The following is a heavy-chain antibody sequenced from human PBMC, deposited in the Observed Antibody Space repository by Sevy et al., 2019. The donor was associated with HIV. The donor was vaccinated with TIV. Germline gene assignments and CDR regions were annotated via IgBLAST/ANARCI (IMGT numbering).Heavy chain of an antibody. J-gene: IGHJ5*02. CDR3: AKEGYYYDSRSSDWFDP. V-gene: IGHV3-30*18. D-gene: IGHD3-22*01. Sequence: GGSLRLSCAASGFNFSPYAMHWVRQGPGKGLKWVATISSDGSTKNYVDSVKGRFSISRDNSKNTLFLQMNNLTPEDTAVFYCAKEGYYYDSRSSDWFDPWGQGTLVTVSS. CDR2: ISSDGSTK. CDR1: GFNFSPYA.